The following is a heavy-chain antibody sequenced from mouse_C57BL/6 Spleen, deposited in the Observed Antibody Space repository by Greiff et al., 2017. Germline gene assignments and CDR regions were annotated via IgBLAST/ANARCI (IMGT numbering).Heavy chain of an antibody. CDR3: TGRGYYAYYFDY. CDR1: GFTFSNYW. D-gene: IGHD2-3*01. V-gene: IGHV6-3*01. J-gene: IGHJ2*01. CDR2: IRLKSDNYAT. Sequence: DVQLVESGGGLVQPGGSMKLSCVASGFTFSNYWMNWVRQSPEKGLEWVAQIRLKSDNYATHYAESVKGRFTISRDDSKSSVYLQMNNLRAEDTGIYYCTGRGYYAYYFDYWGQGTTLTVSS.